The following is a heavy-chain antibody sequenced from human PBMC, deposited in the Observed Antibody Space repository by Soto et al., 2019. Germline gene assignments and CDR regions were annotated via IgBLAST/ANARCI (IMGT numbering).Heavy chain of an antibody. Sequence: GGSLRLSCAASGFTFSSYSMNWVRQAPGKGLEWVSSISSSSSYIYYADSVKGRFTISGDNAKNSLYLQMNSLRAEDTAVYYCARENYDFWSGYRPYYFDYWGQGTLVTVSS. CDR3: ARENYDFWSGYRPYYFDY. D-gene: IGHD3-3*01. CDR1: GFTFSSYS. J-gene: IGHJ4*02. V-gene: IGHV3-21*01. CDR2: ISSSSSYI.